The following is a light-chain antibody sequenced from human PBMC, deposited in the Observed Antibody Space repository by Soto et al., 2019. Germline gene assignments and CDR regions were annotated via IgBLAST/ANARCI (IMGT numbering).Light chain of an antibody. J-gene: IGLJ2*01. CDR2: GNN. Sequence: QSVLTQPPSVSGAPGQRVTISCTGSSSNIGAGYDVHWYQQLPGTAPKLLIYGNNNRPSGVPDRFSGSKSGTSASLASTGLQAEDEADYYCQSYDSSLSGVVFGGGTKLTVL. V-gene: IGLV1-40*01. CDR3: QSYDSSLSGVV. CDR1: SSNIGAGYD.